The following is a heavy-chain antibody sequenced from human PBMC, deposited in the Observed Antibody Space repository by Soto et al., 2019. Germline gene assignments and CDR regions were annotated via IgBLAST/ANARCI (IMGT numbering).Heavy chain of an antibody. J-gene: IGHJ6*02. D-gene: IGHD2-2*01. Sequence: EVQLVPSGAEVRKPGESLRIACKGSGHRSTSYWISWVRQMPGKGLEWMGMIDPSDSNTNYSPSIQGHVTISADRSISTAYLQWSSLKASDTAVYYCAAGLDGAGGFCSSTSCPYYYGMDVWGQGTTVTVSS. V-gene: IGHV5-10-1*03. CDR3: AAGLDGAGGFCSSTSCPYYYGMDV. CDR1: GHRSTSYW. CDR2: IDPSDSNT.